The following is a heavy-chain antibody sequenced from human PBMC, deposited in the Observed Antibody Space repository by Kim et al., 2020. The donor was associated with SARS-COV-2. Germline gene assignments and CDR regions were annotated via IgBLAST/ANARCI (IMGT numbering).Heavy chain of an antibody. CDR3: AKDYLWFGELSPPYFDY. V-gene: IGHV3-23*01. CDR1: GFTFSSYA. J-gene: IGHJ4*02. D-gene: IGHD3-10*01. CDR2: ISGSGGST. Sequence: GGSLRLSCAASGFTFSSYAMSWVRQAPGKGLEWVSAISGSGGSTYYADSVKGRFTISRDNSKNTLYLQMNSLRAEDTAVYYCAKDYLWFGELSPPYFDYWGQGTLVTVSS.